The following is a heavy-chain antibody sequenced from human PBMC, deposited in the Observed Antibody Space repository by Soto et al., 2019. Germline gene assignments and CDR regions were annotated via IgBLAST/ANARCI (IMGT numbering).Heavy chain of an antibody. CDR1: GYSISGGYY. D-gene: IGHD4-4*01. J-gene: IGHJ4*02. CDR2: IYHSGST. CDR3: ARGPYSNPYDN. Sequence: SETLSLTCAVSGYSISGGYYWGWIRQPPGKGLEWIGTIYHSGSTYYNPSLKSRVTISIDTSKNQFSLRLTSVTAADTAMYYCARGPYSNPYDNWGQGTLVTVSS. V-gene: IGHV4-38-2*01.